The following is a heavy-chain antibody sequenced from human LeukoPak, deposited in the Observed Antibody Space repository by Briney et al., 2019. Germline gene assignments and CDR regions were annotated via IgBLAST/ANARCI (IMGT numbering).Heavy chain of an antibody. V-gene: IGHV1-2*02. Sequence: ASVKVSCKASGCTFTGYYLHWVRQAPGQGLEWMGWINPNSGGTNYAQKFQGRVTMTRDTSISTAYMELSRLRSDDTAVYYCARDYYDSSGYYYGVGYWGQGTLVTVSS. CDR1: GCTFTGYY. CDR2: INPNSGGT. D-gene: IGHD3-22*01. CDR3: ARDYYDSSGYYYGVGY. J-gene: IGHJ4*02.